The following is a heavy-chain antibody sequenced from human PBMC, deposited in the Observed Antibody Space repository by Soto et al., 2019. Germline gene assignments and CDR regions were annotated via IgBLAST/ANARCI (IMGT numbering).Heavy chain of an antibody. CDR3: ARGGYCSSTSCYRVGWFGEFDYYYYMDV. CDR2: IIPILGIV. CDR1: GGTFSSYT. Sequence: GASVKVSCKASGGTFSSYTISWVRQAPGQGLEWMGRIIPILGIVNYAQKFQGRVTITADKSTSTAYMELSSLRSEDTAVYYCARGGYCSSTSCYRVGWFGEFDYYYYMDVWGKGTTVTVSS. D-gene: IGHD2-2*02. V-gene: IGHV1-69*02. J-gene: IGHJ6*03.